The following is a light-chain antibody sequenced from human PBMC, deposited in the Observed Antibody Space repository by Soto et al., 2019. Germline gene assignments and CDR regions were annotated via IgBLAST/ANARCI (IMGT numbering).Light chain of an antibody. J-gene: IGLJ1*01. CDR1: SSDVGGYNY. V-gene: IGLV2-14*01. Sequence: QSALTQPASVSGSPRQSITISCTGTSSDVGGYNYVSWYQQHPGKAPKLMIYDVSNRPSEVSNRFSGSKSGNTASLTISGLQAEDEADYYCSSYTRSSTHVFGSGTKVTVL. CDR3: SSYTRSSTHV. CDR2: DVS.